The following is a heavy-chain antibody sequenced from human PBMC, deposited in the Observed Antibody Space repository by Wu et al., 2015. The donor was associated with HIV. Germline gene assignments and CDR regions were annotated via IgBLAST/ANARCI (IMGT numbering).Heavy chain of an antibody. J-gene: IGHJ6*02. D-gene: IGHD4-17*01. CDR2: ISIYNDKT. CDR1: GYTFNRYG. V-gene: IGHV1-18*01. CDR3: AKFGDYGDFGMDV. Sequence: QVQLVQSGAEVKKPGASVKVSCKASGYTFNRYGINWVRQAPGQGLEWMGWISIYNDKTNYAQKFQGRVTLSTDKSTSTVYMELRRLRSEDTAVYYCAKFGDYGDFGMDVWGQGTTVTVSS.